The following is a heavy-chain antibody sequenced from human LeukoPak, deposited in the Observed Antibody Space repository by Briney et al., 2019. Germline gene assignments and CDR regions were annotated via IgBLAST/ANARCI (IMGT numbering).Heavy chain of an antibody. CDR2: ISSSSSYI. J-gene: IGHJ4*02. V-gene: IGHV3-21*01. D-gene: IGHD4-17*01. CDR3: AKDRSDGFYGDEFDH. CDR1: GFTFSSYS. Sequence: GGSLRLSCAASGFTFSSYSMNWVRQAPGKGLEWVSSISSSSSYIYYADSVKGRFTISRDNAKNSLYLQMNSLRVEDTAVYYCAKDRSDGFYGDEFDHWGQGTLVTVSS.